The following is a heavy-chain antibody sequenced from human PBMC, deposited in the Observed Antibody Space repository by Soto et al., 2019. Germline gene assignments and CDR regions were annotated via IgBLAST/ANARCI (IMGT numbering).Heavy chain of an antibody. D-gene: IGHD2-15*01. CDR1: GGSISSYY. CDR3: ASYSYYYYGMDV. Sequence: QVQPQESGPGLVKPSETLSLTCTVSGGSISSYYWSWIRQPPGKGLEWIGYIYYSGSTNYNPSLKSRVTISVDTSKNQFSLKLSSVTAADTAVYYCASYSYYYYGMDVWGQGTTVTVSS. J-gene: IGHJ6*02. V-gene: IGHV4-59*01. CDR2: IYYSGST.